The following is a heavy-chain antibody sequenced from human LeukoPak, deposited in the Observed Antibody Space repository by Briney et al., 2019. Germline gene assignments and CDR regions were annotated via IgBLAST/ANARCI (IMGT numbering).Heavy chain of an antibody. CDR2: IKQDGSEK. Sequence: GGSLRLSCATSGFTLSSYWMTWVRQAPGKGLEWVANIKQDGSEKYYVDSVKGRFTISRDNAKNSLYLQMNSLRAEDTAVYYCATVRSNYYYYYMDVWGKGTTVTVSS. CDR3: ATVRSNYYYYYMDV. CDR1: GFTLSSYW. J-gene: IGHJ6*03. D-gene: IGHD1-14*01. V-gene: IGHV3-7*01.